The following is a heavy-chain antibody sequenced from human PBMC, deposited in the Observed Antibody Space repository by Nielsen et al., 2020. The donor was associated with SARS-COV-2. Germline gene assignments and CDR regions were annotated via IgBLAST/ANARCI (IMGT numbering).Heavy chain of an antibody. V-gene: IGHV3-30*18. Sequence: GESLRLSCAASGFTFNNYGFYWVRQAPGKGLEWVASISYEGSKKYYGDSLTGRFTVSRDTSKNTVYLQMNSLSVEDTAVYHCAKRRAVFMLTFGGEGAVDVWGQGTTVSVSS. CDR2: ISYEGSKK. CDR1: GFTFNNYG. J-gene: IGHJ6*02. CDR3: AKRRAVFMLTFGGEGAVDV. D-gene: IGHD3-16*01.